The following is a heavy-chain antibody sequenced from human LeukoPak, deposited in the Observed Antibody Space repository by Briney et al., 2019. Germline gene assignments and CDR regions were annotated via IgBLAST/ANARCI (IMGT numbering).Heavy chain of an antibody. V-gene: IGHV3-48*02. CDR3: ARDALRTAHFDY. Sequence: QPGGSPRLSCAASGFTFSSYTMNWVRQAPGKGLQWVSTVSASSDIHYSDSVKGRFTISRDNARNSLYLQMNSLRDEDTAVYYCARDALRTAHFDYWGQGTLVTVSS. D-gene: IGHD5-18*01. J-gene: IGHJ4*02. CDR1: GFTFSSYT. CDR2: VSASSDI.